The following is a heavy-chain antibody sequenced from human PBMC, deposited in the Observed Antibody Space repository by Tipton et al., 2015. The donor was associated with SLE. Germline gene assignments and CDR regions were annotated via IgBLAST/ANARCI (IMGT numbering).Heavy chain of an antibody. CDR2: IYSGADGGNT. CDR3: AREPDNGSHSNYGARFYYHHGMDV. J-gene: IGHJ6*02. Sequence: SLRLSCAASGFTFSSHSMNWVRQAPGKGLEWVSVIYSGADGGNTYNADSVKGRFTISRDNSKNTLYLQMNSLRAEDTAVYYCAREPDNGSHSNYGARFYYHHGMDVWGQGTTVTVSS. D-gene: IGHD4-11*01. V-gene: IGHV3-NL1*01. CDR1: GFTFSSHS.